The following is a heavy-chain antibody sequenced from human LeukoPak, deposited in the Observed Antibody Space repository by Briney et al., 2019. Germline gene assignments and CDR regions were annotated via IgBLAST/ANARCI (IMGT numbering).Heavy chain of an antibody. CDR1: GFTFSSYS. D-gene: IGHD4-17*01. CDR3: ARFDYGDYFDF. CDR2: ISSSSSYI. J-gene: IGHJ4*02. Sequence: GGSLRFSCAASGFTFSSYSMNCVRQAPGKGLEWVSSISSSSSYIYYADSVKGRFTISRDNAKNSLYLQMNSLRAEDTAVYYCARFDYGDYFDFWGQGTLVTVPS. V-gene: IGHV3-21*01.